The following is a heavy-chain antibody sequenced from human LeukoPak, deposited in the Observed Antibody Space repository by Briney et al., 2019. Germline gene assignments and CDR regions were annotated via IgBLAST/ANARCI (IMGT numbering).Heavy chain of an antibody. D-gene: IGHD6-13*01. J-gene: IGHJ5*02. V-gene: IGHV4-39*07. CDR3: AREGTHNTTWYHWFDP. CDR2: LYHTGTT. CDR1: GGSISSSSYY. Sequence: SETLSLTCTVSGGSISSSSYYWGWIRQSPGKGLEWIGSLYHTGTTYYNPSLKSRVTISMDRSKNQFSLRLRSVTASDTGVYYCAREGTHNTTWYHWFDPWGQGILVTVSS.